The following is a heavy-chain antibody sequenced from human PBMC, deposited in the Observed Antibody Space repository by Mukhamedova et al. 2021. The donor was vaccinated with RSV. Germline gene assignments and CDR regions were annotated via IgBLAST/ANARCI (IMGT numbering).Heavy chain of an antibody. Sequence: GEINHSGSTNYNPSLKSRVTILVDTSKNQFSLKLSSVTAADTAVYYCARHEVRRRKNWFDPWGQGTLVTVSS. CDR2: INHSGST. D-gene: IGHD1-14*01. V-gene: IGHV4-34*01. CDR3: ARHEVRRRKNWFDP. J-gene: IGHJ5*02.